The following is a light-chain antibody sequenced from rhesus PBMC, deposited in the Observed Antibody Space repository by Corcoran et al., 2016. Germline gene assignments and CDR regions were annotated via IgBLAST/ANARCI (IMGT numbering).Light chain of an antibody. Sequence: TQSPATLSLSPGERATLSCRASQSVSSYLAWYQQKPGQAPRLLIFGASSRAPGSPDRVSGNGSGTDFTLTISSLEPEDVGVYHCYQHSSGYSFGQGTKVEIK. J-gene: IGKJ2*01. V-gene: IGKV3-10*01. CDR1: QSVSSY. CDR2: GAS. CDR3: YQHSSGYS.